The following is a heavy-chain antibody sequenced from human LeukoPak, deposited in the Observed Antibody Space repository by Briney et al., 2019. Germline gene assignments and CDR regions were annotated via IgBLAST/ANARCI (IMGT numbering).Heavy chain of an antibody. J-gene: IGHJ5*02. CDR1: GFTFSTYG. Sequence: QSGGSLRLSCAASGFTFSTYGMHWVRQAPGKGLEWVAFIRYDGSNTYYADSVKGRFTISRDNFKNTLYLQMNSLRAEDTAMYYCARQACGPAHPWGQGTLVTVSS. CDR3: ARQACGPAHP. V-gene: IGHV3-30*02. CDR2: IRYDGSNT.